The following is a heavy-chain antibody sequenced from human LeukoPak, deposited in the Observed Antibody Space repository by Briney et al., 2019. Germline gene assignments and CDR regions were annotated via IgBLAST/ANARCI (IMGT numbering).Heavy chain of an antibody. CDR2: ISGSGGST. D-gene: IGHD4-11*01. CDR1: GFTFSSYA. CDR3: AKCRTTVTTYGLNNWFDP. Sequence: GGSLRLSCAASGFTFSSYAMIWVRQAPGKGLEWVSAISGSGGSTYYADSVKGRFTISRDNSKNTLYLQMNSLRAEDTAVYYCAKCRTTVTTYGLNNWFDPWGQGTLVTVSS. V-gene: IGHV3-23*01. J-gene: IGHJ5*02.